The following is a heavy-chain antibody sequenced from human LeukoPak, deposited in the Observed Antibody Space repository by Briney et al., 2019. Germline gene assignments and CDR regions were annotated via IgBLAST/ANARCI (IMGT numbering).Heavy chain of an antibody. CDR3: ARDRMRMKDFIEV. CDR2: IYYSGIT. D-gene: IGHD2-15*01. CDR1: GGSISGYY. Sequence: PSETLTLTCTVSGGSISGYYWTWIRQSTRKGLEWIGYIYYSGITKYNPSLESRVTISLDSSKNQVSLRLKSVTAADTAVYYCARDRMRMKDFIEVWGKGTTVTVSS. V-gene: IGHV4-59*01. J-gene: IGHJ6*03.